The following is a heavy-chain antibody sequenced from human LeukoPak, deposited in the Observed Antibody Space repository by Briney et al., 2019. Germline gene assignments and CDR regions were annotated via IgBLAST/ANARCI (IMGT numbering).Heavy chain of an antibody. V-gene: IGHV3-74*01. Sequence: GSLRLSCEASGFTFSSYGMHWVRQAPGKGLVWVSRINSDGSSTRYADSVKGRFTISRDNAKNTLYLQMNSLRAEDTAVYYCARAGYSSGWYPTFDYWGQGTLVTVSS. J-gene: IGHJ4*02. D-gene: IGHD6-19*01. CDR3: ARAGYSSGWYPTFDY. CDR1: GFTFSSYG. CDR2: INSDGSST.